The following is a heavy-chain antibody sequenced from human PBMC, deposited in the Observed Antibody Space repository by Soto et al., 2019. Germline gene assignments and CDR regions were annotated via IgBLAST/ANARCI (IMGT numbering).Heavy chain of an antibody. D-gene: IGHD3-22*01. V-gene: IGHV1-18*01. Sequence: ASVKVSCKAAGYTFTSYGISWVRQAPGQGLEWMGWISAYNGNTNYAQKLQGRVTMTTDTATSTACMELRSLGSDDRAVYYCAREWTDYYDSKAPSDYWGQGTLVNVSS. CDR3: AREWTDYYDSKAPSDY. J-gene: IGHJ4*02. CDR1: GYTFTSYG. CDR2: ISAYNGNT.